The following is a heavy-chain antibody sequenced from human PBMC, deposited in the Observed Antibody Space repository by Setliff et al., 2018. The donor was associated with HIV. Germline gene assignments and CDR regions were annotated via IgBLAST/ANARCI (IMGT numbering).Heavy chain of an antibody. D-gene: IGHD5-12*01. V-gene: IGHV3-7*01. Sequence: PGGSLRLSCAASGFTFSSYWMSWVRQAPGKGPEWVANIKTDGSENYFVDSVKGRFTISRDNTRSSLFLHMDSLTAEDTAVYYCAREALSRDGYSYFDYWGQGTLVTVSS. CDR3: AREALSRDGYSYFDY. CDR1: GFTFSSYW. CDR2: IKTDGSEN. J-gene: IGHJ4*02.